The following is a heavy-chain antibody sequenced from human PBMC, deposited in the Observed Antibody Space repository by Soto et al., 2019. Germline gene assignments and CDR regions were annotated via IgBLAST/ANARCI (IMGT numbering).Heavy chain of an antibody. CDR2: IDPSDSYT. CDR3: ASPPKDCSTTSCYYYYGLDV. J-gene: IGHJ6*02. V-gene: IGHV5-10-1*01. CDR1: GYSFTSYW. D-gene: IGHD2-2*01. Sequence: GESLKISCKSSGYSFTSYWITWVRQMPGKGLEWMGRIDPSDSYTNYSPSFQGHVTISADKSISTAYLQWSSLQASDTAMYYCASPPKDCSTTSCYYYYGLDVWGQGTKVIVSS.